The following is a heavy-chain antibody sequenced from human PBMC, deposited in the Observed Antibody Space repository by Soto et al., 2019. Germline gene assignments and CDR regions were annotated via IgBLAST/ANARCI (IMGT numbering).Heavy chain of an antibody. D-gene: IGHD3-22*01. Sequence: GGSLRLSCAASVFTFSSYSMNLVRQAPGKGLECVSSISISSSYIYYADSVKGRFTISRDNAKNSLYLQMNSLRAEDTAVYYCARVDKADYYDSSGSWYTFEYWGQGTMVTVSS. CDR2: ISISSSYI. CDR3: ARVDKADYYDSSGSWYTFEY. V-gene: IGHV3-21*01. J-gene: IGHJ4*02. CDR1: VFTFSSYS.